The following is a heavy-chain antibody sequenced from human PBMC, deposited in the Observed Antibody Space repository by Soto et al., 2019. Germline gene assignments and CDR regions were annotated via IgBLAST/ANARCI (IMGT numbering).Heavy chain of an antibody. Sequence: GGSLSLSCASSGFTSDDYTMHWVRQAPGKGLEWVSLISWDGGSTYYADSVKGRFTISRDNSKNSLYLQMNSLRTEDTALYYCALCGQRETDYGGNSIDYWGQGTLVTVSS. CDR1: GFTSDDYT. D-gene: IGHD4-17*01. J-gene: IGHJ4*02. CDR2: ISWDGGST. V-gene: IGHV3-43*01. CDR3: ALCGQRETDYGGNSIDY.